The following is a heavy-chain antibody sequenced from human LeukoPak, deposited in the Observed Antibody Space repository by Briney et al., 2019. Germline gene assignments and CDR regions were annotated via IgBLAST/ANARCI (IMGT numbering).Heavy chain of an antibody. CDR2: INPNSGDT. V-gene: IGHV1-2*02. D-gene: IGHD2-15*01. CDR1: GYTFTGYY. CDR3: AKTPKYSGDAFDI. J-gene: IGHJ3*02. Sequence: ASVKVSCKASGYTFTGYYMHWVRQAPGQGLEWMGWINPNSGDTKYAQKFQGRVTMTRDTSISTAYMELSRLRSDDTAVYYCAKTPKYSGDAFDIWGQGTMVTVSS.